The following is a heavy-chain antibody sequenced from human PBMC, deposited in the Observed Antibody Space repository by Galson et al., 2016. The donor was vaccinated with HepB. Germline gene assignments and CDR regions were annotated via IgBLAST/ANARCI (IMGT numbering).Heavy chain of an antibody. Sequence: SLRLSCAASGFTFSRYGMHWVRQAPGKGLEWVAVISYDGSNKCYEDSVKGRFTISRDNSKNTLYLQMNSLRAEDTAVYYCAKDSYYDILTGPTYYYDGMDVGGQGTTVTVSS. CDR2: ISYDGSNK. D-gene: IGHD3-9*01. CDR3: AKDSYYDILTGPTYYYDGMDV. J-gene: IGHJ6*01. CDR1: GFTFSRYG. V-gene: IGHV3-30*18.